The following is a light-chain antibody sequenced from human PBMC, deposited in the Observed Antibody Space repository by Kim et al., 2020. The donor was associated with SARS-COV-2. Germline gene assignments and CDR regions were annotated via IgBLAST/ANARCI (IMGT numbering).Light chain of an antibody. Sequence: ELTQPPSASGTPGQRVTISCSGSSSNIGSNTVNWYQQLPGTAPKLLIYLNNQRPSGVPNRFSGSKSGTSASLAISGLQSEDETDYYCAAWDDRLDGVVFGGGTQLTVL. J-gene: IGLJ2*01. CDR2: LNN. CDR3: AAWDDRLDGVV. V-gene: IGLV1-44*01. CDR1: SSNIGSNT.